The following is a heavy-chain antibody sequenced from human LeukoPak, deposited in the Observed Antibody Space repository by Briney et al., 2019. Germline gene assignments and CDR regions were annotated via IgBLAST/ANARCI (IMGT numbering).Heavy chain of an antibody. J-gene: IGHJ5*02. CDR2: IYTSGST. CDR1: GGSISSGSYY. V-gene: IGHV4-61*02. Sequence: SETLSLTCTVSGGSISSGSYYWSWFRQPAGKGLEWIGRIYTSGSTNYNPSLKSRVTISVDTSKKQFSLKLSSVTAADTAVYYCARDRAAYCGGDCYPNWFDPWGQGTLVTVSS. CDR3: ARDRAAYCGGDCYPNWFDP. D-gene: IGHD2-21*02.